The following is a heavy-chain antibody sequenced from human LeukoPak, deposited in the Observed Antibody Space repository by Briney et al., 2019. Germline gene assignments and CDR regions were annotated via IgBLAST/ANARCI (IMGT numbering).Heavy chain of an antibody. J-gene: IGHJ5*02. Sequence: GGSLRLSCAASGFTFRNYWMGWVRQAPGKGLVWVSRINSDGSSTSYADSVKGRFTISRDNAKNTLYLQMNSLRAEDTAVYYCARGGSCTSGVCYTRSNWFDPWGQGTLVTVSS. CDR1: GFTFRNYW. D-gene: IGHD2-8*01. V-gene: IGHV3-74*01. CDR2: INSDGSST. CDR3: ARGGSCTSGVCYTRSNWFDP.